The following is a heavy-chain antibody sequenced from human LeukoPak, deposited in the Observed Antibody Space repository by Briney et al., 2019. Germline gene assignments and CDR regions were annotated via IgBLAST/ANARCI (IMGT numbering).Heavy chain of an antibody. CDR2: INWNGGCT. Sequence: GGSLLLSCAATGFPFKDYGMHWGRPPPGKGLEWVSGINWNGGCTDDADSVKGRFTISRDNAKNSLYLQMTSLRPEDTALYYCAKHLRATNTYIFFGLDVWGQGTTVTVSS. J-gene: IGHJ6*02. CDR3: AKHLRATNTYIFFGLDV. D-gene: IGHD1-26*01. V-gene: IGHV3-9*01. CDR1: GFPFKDYG.